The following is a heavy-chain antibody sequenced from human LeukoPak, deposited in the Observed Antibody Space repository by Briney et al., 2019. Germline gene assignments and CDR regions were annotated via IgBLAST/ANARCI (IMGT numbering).Heavy chain of an antibody. V-gene: IGHV3-30*03. D-gene: IGHD4-17*01. Sequence: QPGGSLRLSCAASGFTFSSYGMHWVRQAPGKGLEWVAVISYDGSNKYYADSVKGRFTISRDNSKNTLYPQMNSLRAEDTAVYYCASTTTGNWGQGTLVTVSS. CDR1: GFTFSSYG. J-gene: IGHJ4*02. CDR3: ASTTTGN. CDR2: ISYDGSNK.